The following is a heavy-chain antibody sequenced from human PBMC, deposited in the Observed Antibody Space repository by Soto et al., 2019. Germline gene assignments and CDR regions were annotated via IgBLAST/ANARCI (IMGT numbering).Heavy chain of an antibody. CDR1: GGSISSYY. CDR2: FYPTGKT. CDR3: ARCGLDYGMDV. V-gene: IGHV4-4*07. J-gene: IGHJ6*02. Sequence: QVQLQESGPGLVKPSETLSLTCTVSGGSISSYYWCWTRQPAGKGLEWIGRFYPTGKTNYNPSLQSRLTMSADTSRNQFSLTLTSVTAAATAVYYCARCGLDYGMDVWGQGTKVTVSS. D-gene: IGHD3-16*01.